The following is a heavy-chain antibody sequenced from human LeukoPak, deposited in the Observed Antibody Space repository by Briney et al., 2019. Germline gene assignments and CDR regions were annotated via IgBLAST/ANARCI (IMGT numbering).Heavy chain of an antibody. V-gene: IGHV4-59*11. CDR3: ARGPEKWHWAFYHYMDV. J-gene: IGHJ6*03. CDR2: IFYNGST. D-gene: IGHD5-12*01. CDR1: GDSISSHY. Sequence: SETLSLTCTVSGDSISSHYWNWIRQPPGKGPEWIAYIFYNGSTNYNPSLKSRVIISLDTSKNQFSLQLTSVTAADTAVYYCARGPEKWHWAFYHYMDVWGKGATVTVSS.